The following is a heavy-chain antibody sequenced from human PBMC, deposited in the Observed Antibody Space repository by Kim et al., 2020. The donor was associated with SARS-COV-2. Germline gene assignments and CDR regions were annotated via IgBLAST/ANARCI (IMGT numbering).Heavy chain of an antibody. CDR1: GYTFSTFG. D-gene: IGHD3-22*01. CDR2: INAGNGNT. CDR3: ARVGIDSRSY. V-gene: IGHV1-3*01. J-gene: IGHJ4*02. Sequence: ASVKVSCKASGYTFSTFGIHWVRQAPGQRLEWMGWINAGNGNTKYSQNFQGRVTITRDTSASTAYMAVTSLRSEDTAVYYCARVGIDSRSYWGQGTLVTV.